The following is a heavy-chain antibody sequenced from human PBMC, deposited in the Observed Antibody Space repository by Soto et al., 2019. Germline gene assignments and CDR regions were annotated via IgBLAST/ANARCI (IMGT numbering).Heavy chain of an antibody. Sequence: QVQLVESGGGVVQPGRSLRLSCAASGFTFSSYGMHWVRQAPGKGLEWVAVISYDGSNKYYADSVKGRFTISRDNSKNTLYLQMNSLRAEDTAVYYCAKAVPDAIWSPDYWGQGTLVTVSP. V-gene: IGHV3-30*18. CDR2: ISYDGSNK. D-gene: IGHD3-10*01. J-gene: IGHJ4*02. CDR3: AKAVPDAIWSPDY. CDR1: GFTFSSYG.